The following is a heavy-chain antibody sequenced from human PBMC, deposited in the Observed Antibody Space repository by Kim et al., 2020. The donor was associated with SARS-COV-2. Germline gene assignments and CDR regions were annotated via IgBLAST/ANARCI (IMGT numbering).Heavy chain of an antibody. D-gene: IGHD2-2*01. J-gene: IGHJ6*02. CDR1: GYSFTGYY. CDR2: INPNTGGT. Sequence: ASVKVSCKASGYSFTGYYIQWVRQAPGQGLEWMGWINPNTGGTNYAQKFQGRVTMTRDTAISTAYMDLSGLRSDDTALYFCARDRCVSSGCYEDYYYGVDVWGQGTTVTVSS. V-gene: IGHV1-2*02. CDR3: ARDRCVSSGCYEDYYYGVDV.